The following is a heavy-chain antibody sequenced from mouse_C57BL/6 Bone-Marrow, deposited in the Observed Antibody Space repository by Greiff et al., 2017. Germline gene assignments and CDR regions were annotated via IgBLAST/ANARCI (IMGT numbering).Heavy chain of an antibody. CDR2: IDPSDSYT. CDR3: ASCTTGEEYFDV. V-gene: IGHV1-50*01. D-gene: IGHD1-1*01. J-gene: IGHJ1*03. CDR1: GYTFTSYW. Sequence: QVQLQQPGAELVKPGASVKLSCKASGYTFTSYWMQWVKQRPGQGLEWIGEIDPSDSYTHYNQKFKGKATLPVDTSSSTAYMQLSRLTSEDSAVYYCASCTTGEEYFDVWGTGTTVTVSS.